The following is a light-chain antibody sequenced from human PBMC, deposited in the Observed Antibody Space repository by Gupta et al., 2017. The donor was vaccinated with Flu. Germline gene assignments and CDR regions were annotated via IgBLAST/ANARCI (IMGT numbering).Light chain of an antibody. CDR1: SCIVASHY. V-gene: IGLV6-57*01. CDR2: DDH. CDR3: QSYASDNHRV. Sequence: SASESPGETVTLCCGRSSCIVASHYVQWYQQRLDRSTTTAIYDDHQRPSRSPARFPGSIDRSSNSASLTISGLRAEDEADYYCQSYASDNHRVFGGGTKLTVL. J-gene: IGLJ3*02.